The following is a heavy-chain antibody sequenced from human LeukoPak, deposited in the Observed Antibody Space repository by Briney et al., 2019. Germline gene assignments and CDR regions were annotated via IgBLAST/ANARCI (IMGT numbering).Heavy chain of an antibody. CDR3: ARDYCGGDCFPDY. D-gene: IGHD2-21*02. J-gene: IGHJ4*02. CDR2: INPNSGDT. CDR1: GYTFTGYY. V-gene: IGHV1-2*06. Sequence: ASVKVSCKTSGYTFTGYYVHWVRQAPGQGLEWMGRINPNSGDTNYAQKFQGRVTMTRDTSISTAYMELSRLRSDDTAVYYCARDYCGGDCFPDYWGQGTLVTVSS.